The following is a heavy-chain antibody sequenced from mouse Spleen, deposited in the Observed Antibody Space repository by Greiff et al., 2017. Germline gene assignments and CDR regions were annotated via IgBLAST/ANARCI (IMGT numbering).Heavy chain of an antibody. CDR3: TRYCYYPLFDY. D-gene: IGHD2-12*01. J-gene: IGHJ2*01. CDR1: GYTFTDYE. V-gene: IGHV1-15*01. CDR2: IDPETGGT. Sequence: QVQLQQSGAELVRPGASVTLSCKASGYTFTDYEMHWVKQTPVHGLEWIGAIDPETGGTAYNQKFKGKAILTADKSSSTAYMELRSLTSEDSAVYYCTRYCYYPLFDYWGQGTTLTVSS.